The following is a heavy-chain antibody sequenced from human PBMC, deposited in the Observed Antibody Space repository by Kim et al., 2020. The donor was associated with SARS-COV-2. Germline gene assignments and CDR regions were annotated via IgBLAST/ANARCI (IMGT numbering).Heavy chain of an antibody. CDR1: GGSISSGGYY. D-gene: IGHD3-3*01. CDR2: IYYSGST. Sequence: SETLSLTCTVSGGSISSGGYYWSWIRQHPGKGLEWIGYIYYSGSTYYNPSLKSRVTISVDTSKNQFSLKLSSVTAADTAVYYCARAMGITIFGVVIVNWFEPWGQGTLVTVSS. V-gene: IGHV4-31*03. CDR3: ARAMGITIFGVVIVNWFEP. J-gene: IGHJ5*02.